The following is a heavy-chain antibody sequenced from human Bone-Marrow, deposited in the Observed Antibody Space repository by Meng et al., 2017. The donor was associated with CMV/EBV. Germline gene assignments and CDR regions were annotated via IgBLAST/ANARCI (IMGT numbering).Heavy chain of an antibody. J-gene: IGHJ4*02. CDR2: ISGSGGST. D-gene: IGHD3-10*01. CDR1: GFTFSSYA. V-gene: IGHV3-23*01. Sequence: GESLKISCAASGFTFSSYAMSWVRQAPGKGLEWVSAISGSGGSTYYADSVKGRFTISRDNSKNTLCLQMNSLRAEDTAVDNCAKSQLSISLVRGVILFWGQGTLVTVSS. CDR3: AKSQLSISLVRGVILF.